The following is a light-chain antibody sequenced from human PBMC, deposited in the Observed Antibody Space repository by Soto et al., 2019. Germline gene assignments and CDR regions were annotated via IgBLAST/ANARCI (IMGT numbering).Light chain of an antibody. J-gene: IGKJ5*01. CDR3: MQGTHWPIT. CDR2: QVS. Sequence: DVVMTQSPISRPGTLGQPASISCRSNQSLVHSDGIAYFSWFQQRPGRSPRRLIHQVSNRDSGVPARFSGSGSGTDLALKISRVAAEDVGVYYCMQGTHWPITFGQGTRLEIK. V-gene: IGKV2-30*02. CDR1: QSLVHSDGIAY.